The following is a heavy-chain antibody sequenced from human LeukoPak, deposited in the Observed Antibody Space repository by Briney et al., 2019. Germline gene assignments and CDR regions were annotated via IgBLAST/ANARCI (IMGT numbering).Heavy chain of an antibody. J-gene: IGHJ4*02. D-gene: IGHD1-26*01. Sequence: GGSLRLSCAASGFTFDEYGMSWVRQAPGKGLEWVSSINWDGGSTAYADSVQGRFTISRDNAKNSLHLQMKSLIAEDTALYYCARDSFSGSSLDYWGQGTLVTVSS. CDR2: INWDGGST. V-gene: IGHV3-20*04. CDR3: ARDSFSGSSLDY. CDR1: GFTFDEYG.